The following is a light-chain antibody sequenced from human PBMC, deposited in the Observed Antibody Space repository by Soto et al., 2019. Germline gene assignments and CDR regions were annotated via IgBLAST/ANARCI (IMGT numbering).Light chain of an antibody. CDR1: SSDIGSYNY. CDR2: DVS. J-gene: IGLJ3*02. Sequence: QSALTQPGSLSGSPGQTITISSTGTSSDIGSYNYVSWYQQHPGKAPKLMIFDVSYRPSGISDRFSGSKSGNTASLTISGLQPEDEADYYCSSYGASSTLFGGGTKLTVL. CDR3: SSYGASSTL. V-gene: IGLV2-14*03.